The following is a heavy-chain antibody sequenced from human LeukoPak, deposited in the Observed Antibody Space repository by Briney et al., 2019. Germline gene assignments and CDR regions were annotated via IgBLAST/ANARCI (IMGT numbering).Heavy chain of an antibody. Sequence: ASVKVSCKASGYTFTRYGISWVRQAPGQGLEWMGWISAYNGNTNYAQKLQGRVTMSTDTSTSTAYMELRSPRSDDTAVYYCTRVPSYYFDSSGYHDYWGQGTLVTVSS. D-gene: IGHD3-22*01. J-gene: IGHJ4*02. CDR2: ISAYNGNT. CDR3: TRVPSYYFDSSGYHDY. V-gene: IGHV1-18*01. CDR1: GYTFTRYG.